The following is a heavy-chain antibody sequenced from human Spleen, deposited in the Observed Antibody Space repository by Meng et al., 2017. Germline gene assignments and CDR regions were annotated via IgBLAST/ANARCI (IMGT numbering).Heavy chain of an antibody. CDR3: VRHAGGTSKFGP. CDR1: GGSISTNNYY. D-gene: IGHD4-23*01. CDR2: IYHTGST. J-gene: IGHJ5*02. V-gene: IGHV4-39*01. Sequence: QLQLQDSGPGLVKPSETLSLTCTVSGGSISTNNYYWGWIRLPPGKGLEYIGSIYHTGSTYYNPSLKSRVTISVDTSKNHFSLNLNSVTAADTAVYYCVRHAGGTSKFGPWGQGTLVTVSS.